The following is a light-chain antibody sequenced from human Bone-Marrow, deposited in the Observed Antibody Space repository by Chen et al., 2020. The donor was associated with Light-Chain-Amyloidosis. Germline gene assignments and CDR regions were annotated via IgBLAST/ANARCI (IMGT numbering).Light chain of an antibody. V-gene: IGKV1-5*03. CDR3: QQYNSNPLT. CDR1: RTISTW. Sequence: DIQMTQSPSTLSASVGDRVTFTCRACRTISTWLAWYQQKPGKAPKLLIYKAFTLESGVPSRFSGSGSGTEFTLTISSLQPDDFATYYCQQYNSNPLTFGGGTKVEIK. CDR2: KAF. J-gene: IGKJ4*01.